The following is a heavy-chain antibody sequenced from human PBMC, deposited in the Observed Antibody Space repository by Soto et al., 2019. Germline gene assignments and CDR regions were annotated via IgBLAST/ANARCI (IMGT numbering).Heavy chain of an antibody. J-gene: IGHJ6*02. CDR1: GYTFTSYS. D-gene: IGHD3-22*01. CDR2: INAGNGNT. CDR3: ARVYYYDSSGYPSYYYYYGMDV. Sequence: ASVKVSCKASGYTFTSYSMHWVRQAPGERLEWMGWINAGNGNTKYSQKFQGRVTITRDTSASTAYMELSSLRSEDTAVYYCARVYYYDSSGYPSYYYYYGMDVWGQGTTVTVSS. V-gene: IGHV1-3*01.